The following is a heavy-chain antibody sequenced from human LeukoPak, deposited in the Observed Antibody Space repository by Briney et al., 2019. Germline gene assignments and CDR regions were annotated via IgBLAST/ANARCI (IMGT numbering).Heavy chain of an antibody. J-gene: IGHJ3*01. CDR3: ARQGSGTYGDAFPV. CDR1: GGSVSSTRYY. D-gene: IGHD2-15*01. CDR2: MYYSGSA. V-gene: IGHV4-39*01. Sequence: SETLSLTCTLSGGSVSSTRYYWRWIRQPPGKGLEWIGSMYYSGSAFSNPSLKSRVTISVDTSKNQFSLKLRSVTATDTALYYCARQGSGTYGDAFPVWGRGTMVTVSS.